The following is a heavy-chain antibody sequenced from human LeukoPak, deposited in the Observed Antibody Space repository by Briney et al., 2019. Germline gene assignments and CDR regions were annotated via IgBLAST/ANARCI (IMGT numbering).Heavy chain of an antibody. V-gene: IGHV3-33*01. CDR3: ARIATTYYYDSSGYPLEGMDV. CDR1: GFTFSSYG. J-gene: IGHJ6*02. D-gene: IGHD3-22*01. Sequence: GGSLRLSCAASGFTFSSYGMHWVRQAPGKGLGWVAVIWYDGSNKYYADSVKGRFTISRDNSKKTLYLQMNSLRAEDTAVYYCARIATTYYYDSSGYPLEGMDVWGQGTTVTVSS. CDR2: IWYDGSNK.